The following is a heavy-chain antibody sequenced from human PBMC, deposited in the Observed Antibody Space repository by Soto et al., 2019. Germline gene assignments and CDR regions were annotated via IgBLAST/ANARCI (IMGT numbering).Heavy chain of an antibody. J-gene: IGHJ6*02. CDR2: LIPTFGTA. CDR1: GGTVSSYA. CDR3: ASPYSCGYYPYYYAMVG. V-gene: IGHV1-69*13. Sequence: ALVKVSCKASGGTVSSYAISWVGQAPGQGLEWMGGLIPTFGTANYAQKFQGRVTITADESTSTAYMELRSLRSEDTAVYYCASPYSCGYYPYYYAMVGWCQGTTVTVSS. D-gene: IGHD3-22*01.